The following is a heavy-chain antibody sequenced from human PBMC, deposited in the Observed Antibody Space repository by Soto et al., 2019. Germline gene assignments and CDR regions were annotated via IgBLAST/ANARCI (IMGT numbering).Heavy chain of an antibody. Sequence: EVQLVESGGDLVQPGGSLRLSCEASGFIFSSHWMSWVRQAPGKGLEWVARIKEDGSANQNVDSVKGRFTISRDNDKKSLYLEMSRLGAEDTAVYYCVRDGGNYWGQGTLVTVSS. V-gene: IGHV3-7*04. CDR2: IKEDGSAN. CDR1: GFIFSSHW. J-gene: IGHJ4*02. CDR3: VRDGGNY.